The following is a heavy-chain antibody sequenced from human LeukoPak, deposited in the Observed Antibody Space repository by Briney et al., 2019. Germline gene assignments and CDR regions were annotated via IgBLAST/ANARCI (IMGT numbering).Heavy chain of an antibody. CDR1: GFTFSSYG. D-gene: IGHD6-13*01. CDR2: ISYDGSNK. J-gene: IGHJ4*02. V-gene: IGHV3-30*18. CDR3: AKDSPRAQGIAAHIDY. Sequence: PGGSLRLSCAASGFTFSSYGMHWVRQAPGKGLEWVAVISYDGSNKYYADSVKGRFTISRDNSKNTLYPQMNSLRAEDTAVYYCAKDSPRAQGIAAHIDYWGQGTLVTVSS.